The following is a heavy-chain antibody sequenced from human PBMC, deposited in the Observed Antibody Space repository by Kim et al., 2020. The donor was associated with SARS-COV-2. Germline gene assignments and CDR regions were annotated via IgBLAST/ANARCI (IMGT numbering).Heavy chain of an antibody. CDR3: ARDLIAAAGRGCNWFDP. Sequence: GGSLRLSCAASGFTFSSYSMNWVRQAPGKGLEWVSYISSSSSTIYYADSVKGRFTISRDNAKNSLYLQMNSLRDEDTAVYYCARDLIAAAGRGCNWFDPWGQRTLVTVSS. V-gene: IGHV3-48*02. J-gene: IGHJ5*02. CDR2: ISSSSSTI. CDR1: GFTFSSYS. D-gene: IGHD6-13*01.